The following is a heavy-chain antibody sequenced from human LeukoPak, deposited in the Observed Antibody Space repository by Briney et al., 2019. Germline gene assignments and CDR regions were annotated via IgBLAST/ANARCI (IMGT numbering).Heavy chain of an antibody. J-gene: IGHJ4*02. V-gene: IGHV4-59*01. Sequence: PSETMSLTCTISGGSINTYYCRWIRQPPGKGLEWIGYIYYSGSTNYNPSLKSRVTISVDTSKNQFSLQLTSVTAADTAVYYCARDRREDYFDYWGQGTLVTVSS. CDR2: IYYSGST. CDR3: ARDRREDYFDY. CDR1: GGSINTYY. D-gene: IGHD1-26*01.